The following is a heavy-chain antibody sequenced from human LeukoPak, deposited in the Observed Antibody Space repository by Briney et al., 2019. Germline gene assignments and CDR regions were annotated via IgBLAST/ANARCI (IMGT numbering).Heavy chain of an antibody. CDR3: ARMYYDFWSGYPPFDY. J-gene: IGHJ4*02. Sequence: GASVKVSCKASGYTFTSYAMNWVRQAPGQGLEWMGWINTNTGNPTYAQGFTGRFVFSLDTSVSTAYLQISSLKAEDTAVYYCARMYYDFWSGYPPFDYWGQGTLDTVSS. CDR1: GYTFTSYA. D-gene: IGHD3-3*01. CDR2: INTNTGNP. V-gene: IGHV7-4-1*02.